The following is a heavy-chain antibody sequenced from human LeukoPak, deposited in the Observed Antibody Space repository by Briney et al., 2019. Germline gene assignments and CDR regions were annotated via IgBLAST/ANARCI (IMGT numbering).Heavy chain of an antibody. Sequence: ASVKVSCKASGGTFSSYAISWVRQAPGQGLEWMGGIIPIFGTANYAQKFQGRVTITTDGSTSTAYMELSSLRSEDTAVYYCASAYYYDSRDKGWFDPWGQGTLVTVSS. J-gene: IGHJ5*02. CDR3: ASAYYYDSRDKGWFDP. V-gene: IGHV1-69*05. CDR2: IIPIFGTA. D-gene: IGHD3-22*01. CDR1: GGTFSSYA.